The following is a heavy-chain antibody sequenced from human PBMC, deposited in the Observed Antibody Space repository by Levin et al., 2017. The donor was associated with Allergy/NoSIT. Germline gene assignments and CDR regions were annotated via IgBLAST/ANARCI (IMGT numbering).Heavy chain of an antibody. J-gene: IGHJ4*02. Sequence: SETLSLTCTVSGDSINSYYYNWIRQPPGKGLEWIGYISYSGSSTHNPSLKSRVTISVDTSENQLSLSLSSVSAADTAVYFCAKMMYNNGFYVMDSWGQGTLVTVSS. CDR3: AKMMYNNGFYVMDS. CDR2: ISYSGSS. CDR1: GDSINSYY. D-gene: IGHD6-19*01. V-gene: IGHV4-59*03.